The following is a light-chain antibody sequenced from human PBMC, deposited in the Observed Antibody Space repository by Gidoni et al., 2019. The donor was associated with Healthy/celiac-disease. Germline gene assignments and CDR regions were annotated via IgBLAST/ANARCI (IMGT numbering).Light chain of an antibody. CDR1: QDIRND. CDR3: LQDYHYPWT. Sequence: ASKMTQSPSSLSASVGDRVTITCRASQDIRNDLGWYQQKPGQAPNLLIYDASSLQSGVPSRFSGSGSGADFTLTISSLQPEDSATYYCLQDYHYPWTFGQGTKVEIK. J-gene: IGKJ1*01. V-gene: IGKV1-6*01. CDR2: DAS.